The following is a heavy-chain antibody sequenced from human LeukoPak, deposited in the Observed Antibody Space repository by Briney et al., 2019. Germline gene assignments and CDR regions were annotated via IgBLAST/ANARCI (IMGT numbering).Heavy chain of an antibody. CDR2: IRYDGSNK. CDR3: TVVYIAARTYFDY. V-gene: IGHV3-30*02. D-gene: IGHD6-6*01. CDR1: GFTFSSYG. J-gene: IGHJ4*02. Sequence: GGFLRLSCAASGFTFSSYGMHWVRQAPGKGLEWGAFIRYDGSNKYYADSVKGRFTISRDNSKNTLYLQMNSLRAEDTAVYYCTVVYIAARTYFDYWGQGTLVTVSS.